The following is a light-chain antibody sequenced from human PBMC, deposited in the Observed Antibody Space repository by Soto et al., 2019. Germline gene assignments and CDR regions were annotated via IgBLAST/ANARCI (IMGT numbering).Light chain of an antibody. Sequence: DIQMTQSPSSLSASVGDRVTISCRASQGISNSLAWYQQKPGKVPKLLIYAASTLQSGVPSRFSGSISGTYFTLTISSLQPEDVATYYYQKYDTAPFTFGPGTKVDIQ. CDR3: QKYDTAPFT. CDR1: QGISNS. CDR2: AAS. V-gene: IGKV1-27*01. J-gene: IGKJ3*01.